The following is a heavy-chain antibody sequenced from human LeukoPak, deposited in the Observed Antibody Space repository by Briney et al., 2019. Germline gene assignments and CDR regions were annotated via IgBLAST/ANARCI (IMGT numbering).Heavy chain of an antibody. CDR1: GGSISSADHY. J-gene: IGHJ4*02. V-gene: IGHV4-4*02. D-gene: IGHD5-18*01. CDR2: IYHSGST. Sequence: SETLSLTCTVSGGSISSADHYWSWIRQPPGKGLEWIGEIYHSGSTNYNPSLKSRVTISVDKSKNQFSLKLSSVTAADTAVYYCASEGYSYGYGYWGQGTLVTVSS. CDR3: ASEGYSYGYGY.